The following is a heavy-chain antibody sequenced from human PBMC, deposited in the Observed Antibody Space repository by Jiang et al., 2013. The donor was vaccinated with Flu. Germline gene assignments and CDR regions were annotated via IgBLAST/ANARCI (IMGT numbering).Heavy chain of an antibody. CDR2: IYPGDSDT. J-gene: IGHJ3*02. CDR3: ARRRSVVPAATDAFDI. V-gene: IGHV5-51*01. Sequence: GWVRQMPGKGLEWMGIIYPGDSDTRYSPSFQGQVTISADKSISTAYLQWSSLKASDTAMYYCARRRSVVPAATDAFDIWGQGTMVTVSS. D-gene: IGHD2-2*01.